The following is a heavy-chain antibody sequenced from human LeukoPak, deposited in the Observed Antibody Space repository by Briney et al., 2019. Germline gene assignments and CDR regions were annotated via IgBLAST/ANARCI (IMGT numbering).Heavy chain of an antibody. CDR1: GGSISTYY. CDR3: ARDPSRDWAPYAVDV. CDR2: ISHSGST. V-gene: IGHV4-4*08. J-gene: IGHJ6*02. Sequence: PSETLPLTCTVSGGSISTYYWTWIRQTPRKGLEWIGYISHSGSTNYNPSLQSRVTISSDPSKNQFSLRLSSVSAADTAVYYCARDPSRDWAPYAVDVWGLGTTVIVSS. D-gene: IGHD3-9*01.